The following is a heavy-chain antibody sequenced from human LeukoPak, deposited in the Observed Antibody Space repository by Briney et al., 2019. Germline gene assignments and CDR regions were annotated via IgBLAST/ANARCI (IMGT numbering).Heavy chain of an antibody. J-gene: IGHJ4*02. V-gene: IGHV3-11*01. CDR1: GFTFSDYY. Sequence: GGSLRLSCAASGFTFSDYYMSWIRQAPGKGLEWVSYISSSGSIIYYADSVKGRFTISRDNAKNSLDLQMNSLRAEDTAVYYCARVAYCSSPSCPFYFDYWGQGTLVTVSS. D-gene: IGHD2-2*01. CDR3: ARVAYCSSPSCPFYFDY. CDR2: ISSSGSII.